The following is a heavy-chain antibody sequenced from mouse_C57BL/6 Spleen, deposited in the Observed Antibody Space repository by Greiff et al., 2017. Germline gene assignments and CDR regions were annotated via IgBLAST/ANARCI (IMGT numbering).Heavy chain of an antibody. D-gene: IGHD2-5*01. CDR1: GYAFSSYW. V-gene: IGHV1-80*01. Sequence: QVQLQQSGAELVKPGASVKISCKASGYAFSSYWMNWVKQRPGKGLEWIGQIYPGDGDTNYNGKFKGKATLTADKSSSTAYMQLISLTSEDSAVYFCARGSNYYYYALDYWGQGTSVTVSA. CDR3: ARGSNYYYYALDY. J-gene: IGHJ4*01. CDR2: IYPGDGDT.